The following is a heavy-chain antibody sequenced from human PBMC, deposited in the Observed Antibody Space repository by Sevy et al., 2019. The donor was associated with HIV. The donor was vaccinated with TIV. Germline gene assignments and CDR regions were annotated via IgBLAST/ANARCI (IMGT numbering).Heavy chain of an antibody. D-gene: IGHD3-22*01. CDR3: ARDRRTLNYYGSSGYNYYFDY. Sequence: GGSLRLSCVASGFTFSDYYMSWIRQAPGKGLEWVSYITSSGNYRNYVDSVKGRFTISRDNDKNALYLQMNSLRAEDTAVYFCARDRRTLNYYGSSGYNYYFDYWGQGTLVTVSS. CDR2: ITSSGNYR. J-gene: IGHJ4*02. V-gene: IGHV3-11*06. CDR1: GFTFSDYY.